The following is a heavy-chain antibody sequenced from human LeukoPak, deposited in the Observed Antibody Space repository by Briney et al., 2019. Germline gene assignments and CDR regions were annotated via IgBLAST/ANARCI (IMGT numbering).Heavy chain of an antibody. V-gene: IGHV1-24*01. CDR2: FDPEDGET. Sequence: ASVKVSCKVSGYTLTELSMHWVRQAPGKGLEWMGGFDPEDGETIYAQKFQGRVTMTEDTSTDTAYMELSSLRSEDTAVYYCATGARSPIYGSGSYNYYFVYWGQGTLVTVSS. CDR3: ATGARSPIYGSGSYNYYFVY. D-gene: IGHD3-10*01. J-gene: IGHJ4*02. CDR1: GYTLTELS.